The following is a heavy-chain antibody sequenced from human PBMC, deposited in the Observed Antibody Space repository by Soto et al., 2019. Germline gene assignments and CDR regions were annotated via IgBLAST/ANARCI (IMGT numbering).Heavy chain of an antibody. CDR1: GFTFTTYA. Sequence: GGSLRLSCAASGFTFTTYAMNWVRQAPGKGLEWVSAISGYGGRTDYADSVKGRFTISRDNFKNTLYLQMNSLRAEDTAVYYCARDFPVQLWSFDWWGQGTEVTVSS. CDR3: ARDFPVQLWSFDW. J-gene: IGHJ4*02. V-gene: IGHV3-23*01. D-gene: IGHD5-18*01. CDR2: ISGYGGRT.